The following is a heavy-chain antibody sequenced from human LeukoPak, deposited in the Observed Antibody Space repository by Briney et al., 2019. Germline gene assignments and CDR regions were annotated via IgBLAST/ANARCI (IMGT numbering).Heavy chain of an antibody. Sequence: PGESLRLSCAASGFTFSTYSMNWLRLAPGKGLEWVSSISPDSNYKYYVDSVKGRFTISRDNAKSSLYLQMNSLRAEGTAVYYCVRGGYRGFDYEYWGQGTLVTVSS. J-gene: IGHJ4*02. V-gene: IGHV3-21*01. CDR1: GFTFSTYS. CDR2: ISPDSNYK. CDR3: VRGGYRGFDYEY. D-gene: IGHD5-12*01.